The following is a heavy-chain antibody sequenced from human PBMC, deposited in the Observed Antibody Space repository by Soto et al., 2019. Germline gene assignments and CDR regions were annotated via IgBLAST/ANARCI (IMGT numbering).Heavy chain of an antibody. CDR3: ARTRDNNINYSSALDV. CDR1: RGSVSIATYC. D-gene: IGHD2-15*01. CDR2: IYYSGST. J-gene: IGHJ6*02. V-gene: IGHV4-61*01. Sequence: PSDTLSLTSTVSRGSVSIATYCWNLIRQPPGKPLEWIGYIYYSGSTNYNPSLKSRVTISLDTSNDQFSLKLSSVTAADTAVYYCARTRDNNINYSSALDVWGPGTTVTVSS.